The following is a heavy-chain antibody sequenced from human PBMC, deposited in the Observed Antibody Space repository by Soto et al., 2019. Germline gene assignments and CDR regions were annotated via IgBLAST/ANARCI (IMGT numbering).Heavy chain of an antibody. D-gene: IGHD6-13*01. J-gene: IGHJ1*01. CDR3: VKDESINWYSGHFRH. CDR1: GFTFDDYA. CDR2: INWNSGSI. Sequence: LRLSCAAAGFTFDDYAMHWVRQVPGKGLEWVSGINWNSGSIGYGDSVKGRFAISRDNAKNSLHLQMNSLSAEDTAFYYCVKDESINWYSGHFRHWGQGTLVTVSS. V-gene: IGHV3-9*01.